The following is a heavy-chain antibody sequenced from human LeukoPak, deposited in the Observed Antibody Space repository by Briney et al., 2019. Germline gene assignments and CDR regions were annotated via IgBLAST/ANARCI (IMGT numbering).Heavy chain of an antibody. CDR3: AKDLMFGGVRPTNFDY. Sequence: GSLRLSCAASGFTFSSYAMSWVRQAPGKGLEWVSAISGSGGSTYYADSVKGRFTISRDNSKNTLYLQMNSLRAEDTAVYYCAKDLMFGGVRPTNFDYWGQGTLVTVSS. J-gene: IGHJ4*02. CDR2: ISGSGGST. V-gene: IGHV3-23*01. D-gene: IGHD3-16*01. CDR1: GFTFSSYA.